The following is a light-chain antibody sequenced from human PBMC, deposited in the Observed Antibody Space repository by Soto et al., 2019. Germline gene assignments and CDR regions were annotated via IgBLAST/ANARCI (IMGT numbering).Light chain of an antibody. CDR1: QSLLHSDGKNY. Sequence: DVVMTQTPLSLSVAPGQPASISCKSSQSLLHSDGKNYLYWYLQQPGQPPQLLIHEVSNRFSGVPDRFSGSGSGTDFTLKISRVEAEDVGGYYFMQSIQLPRAFGQGTRLEIK. V-gene: IGKV2D-29*01. J-gene: IGKJ5*01. CDR3: MQSIQLPRA. CDR2: EVS.